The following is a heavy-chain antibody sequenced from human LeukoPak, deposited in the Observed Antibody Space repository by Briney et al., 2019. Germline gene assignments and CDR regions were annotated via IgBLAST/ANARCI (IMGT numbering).Heavy chain of an antibody. CDR2: ISGSGGST. Sequence: GGSLRLSCAASGFTFSSYAMSWVRQAPGKGLEWGSAISGSGGSTYYADSVKGRFTISRDNSKNTLYLQMNSLRAEDTAVYYCAKDRGYSYGLFDYWGQGTLVTVSS. V-gene: IGHV3-23*01. D-gene: IGHD5-18*01. CDR1: GFTFSSYA. CDR3: AKDRGYSYGLFDY. J-gene: IGHJ4*02.